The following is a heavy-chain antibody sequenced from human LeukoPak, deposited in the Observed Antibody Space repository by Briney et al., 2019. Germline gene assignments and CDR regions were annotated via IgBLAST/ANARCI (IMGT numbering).Heavy chain of an antibody. CDR2: IYYSGST. V-gene: IGHV4-59*08. CDR1: GGSISSYY. J-gene: IGHJ6*02. Sequence: PSETLSLTCTVSGGSISSYYWSWIRQPPGKGLEWIGYIYYSGSTNYNPSLKSRVTISVDTSKNQFSLKLSSVTAADTAVYYCARRVAAADSYYYGMDVWGQGTTVTVSS. D-gene: IGHD6-13*01. CDR3: ARRVAAADSYYYGMDV.